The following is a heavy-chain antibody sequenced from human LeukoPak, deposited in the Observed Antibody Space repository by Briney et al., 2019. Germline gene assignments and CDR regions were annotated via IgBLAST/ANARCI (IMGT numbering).Heavy chain of an antibody. V-gene: IGHV5-51*01. Sequence: GESLQISCQGSGYIFTTYWIGWVRQMPGKGLEWMGIIYPGDSDTRYSPSFQGQVTISVDKSINTAYLQWSRLKASDTAMYYCARHLKSGYSGYESDYWGQGTLVTVSS. J-gene: IGHJ4*02. D-gene: IGHD5-12*01. CDR2: IYPGDSDT. CDR3: ARHLKSGYSGYESDY. CDR1: GYIFTTYW.